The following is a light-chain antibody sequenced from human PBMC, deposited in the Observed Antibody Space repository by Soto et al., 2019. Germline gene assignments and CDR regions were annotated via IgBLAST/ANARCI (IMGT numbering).Light chain of an antibody. CDR3: AAWDDSLNAYV. CDR1: SSNIGSNT. Sequence: QSVVTQPPSASGTPGRRVTISCSGGSSNIGSNTVNWYHQLPGTAPKVLIYSNNQRPSGVPDRFSGSKSGTSASLAISGLQSEDEADYYCAAWDDSLNAYVFGTGTKVTVL. V-gene: IGLV1-44*01. CDR2: SNN. J-gene: IGLJ1*01.